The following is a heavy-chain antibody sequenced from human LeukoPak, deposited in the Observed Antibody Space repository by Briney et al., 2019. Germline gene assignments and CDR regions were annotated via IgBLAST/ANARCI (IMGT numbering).Heavy chain of an antibody. CDR1: GFTFTSYA. D-gene: IGHD2-21*01. J-gene: IGHJ4*02. CDR2: ISGAGDNT. V-gene: IGHV3-23*01. CDR3: ATGYCRGGGFDY. Sequence: GVSLRLSCAASGFTFTSYAMSWVRQAPGKGLEWVSSISGAGDNTYYADSVKGRFTISRDNSKNTLSVQMNSLRAEDTAVYFCATGYCRGGGFDYWGQGTLVTVSS.